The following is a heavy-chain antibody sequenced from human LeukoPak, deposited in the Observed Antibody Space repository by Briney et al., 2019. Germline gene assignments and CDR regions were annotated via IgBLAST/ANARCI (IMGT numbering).Heavy chain of an antibody. CDR3: ARRAIAAAGTNFDY. CDR1: GYTFTDYF. Sequence: ASVKVSCKASGYTFTDYFMHWVRQAPGQGLEWMGWINPNSGGTNYAQKFQGRVTMTRDTSISTAYMELSSLRSDDTAVYYCARRAIAAAGTNFDYWGQGTLVTVSS. J-gene: IGHJ4*02. D-gene: IGHD6-13*01. V-gene: IGHV1-2*02. CDR2: INPNSGGT.